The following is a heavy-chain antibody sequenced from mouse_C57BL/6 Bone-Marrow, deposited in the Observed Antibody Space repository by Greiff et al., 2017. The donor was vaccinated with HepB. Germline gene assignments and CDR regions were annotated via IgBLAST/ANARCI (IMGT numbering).Heavy chain of an antibody. D-gene: IGHD3-2*02. CDR1: GYTFTSYW. CDR2: IDPSDSYT. Sequence: VQLQQPGAELVRPGTSVKLSCKASGYTFTSYWMHWVKQRPGQGLEWIGVIDPSDSYTNYNQKFKGKPTLTVDTSSSTAYMQLSSLTSEDSAVYYCAGEAQATFAYWGQGTLVTVSA. J-gene: IGHJ3*01. CDR3: AGEAQATFAY. V-gene: IGHV1-59*01.